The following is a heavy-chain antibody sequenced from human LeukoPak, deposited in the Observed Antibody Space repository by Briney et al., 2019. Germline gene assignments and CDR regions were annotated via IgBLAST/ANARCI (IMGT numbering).Heavy chain of an antibody. CDR2: IIPIFGTS. Sequence: SVKGSCKASGGTFSSYAISWVRQAPGQGLEWIGAIIPIFGTSNYAQKFQGRVTITTDESTSTAYMELSSLRSEDTAVYYCARGLLELGPTAGTVFDYWGQGTLVTVSS. D-gene: IGHD1-7*01. CDR3: ARGLLELGPTAGTVFDY. J-gene: IGHJ4*02. CDR1: GGTFSSYA. V-gene: IGHV1-69*05.